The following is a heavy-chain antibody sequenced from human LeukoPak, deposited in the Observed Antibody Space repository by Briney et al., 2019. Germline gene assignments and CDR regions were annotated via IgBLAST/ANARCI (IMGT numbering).Heavy chain of an antibody. CDR3: ARRNDFGI. Sequence: PSDTLSLTCSVSGGSISSYYWSWIRQPPGKAPEWIGYIYYSGSTNYNPSLKSRVPISIDTSKNQFSLKLPSVPAADTAVYYCARRNDFGIWGQGTMVTVSS. V-gene: IGHV4-59*08. CDR1: GGSISSYY. CDR2: IYYSGST. J-gene: IGHJ3*02.